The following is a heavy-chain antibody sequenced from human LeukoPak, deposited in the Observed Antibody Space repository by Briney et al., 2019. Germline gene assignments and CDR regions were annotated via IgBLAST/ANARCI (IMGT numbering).Heavy chain of an antibody. Sequence: PGGSLRLSCAASGFTFSTYGMHWVRQAPGKGLEWVAIISYDGSSKYYTDSVKGRFTISRDNSKNTLYLQMNSLRPEDTAVYYCARPPPSCSSTSCYQQYWGQGTLVTVSS. V-gene: IGHV3-30*03. CDR2: ISYDGSSK. CDR1: GFTFSTYG. J-gene: IGHJ4*02. CDR3: ARPPPSCSSTSCYQQY. D-gene: IGHD2-2*01.